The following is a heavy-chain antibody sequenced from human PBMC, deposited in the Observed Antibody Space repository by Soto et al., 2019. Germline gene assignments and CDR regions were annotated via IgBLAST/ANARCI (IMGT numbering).Heavy chain of an antibody. CDR3: AREDSSGYYLRGYYGMDV. J-gene: IGHJ6*02. CDR1: GFSFSSYA. CDR2: IRDEGSNK. V-gene: IGHV3-33*08. D-gene: IGHD3-22*01. Sequence: GGSLRFSCAGSGFSFSSYAMSWVRQAPGKGLEWVAVIRDEGSNKYYADSVKGRFTISRDNSKNTLYLQMNSLRAEDTAVYYCAREDSSGYYLRGYYGMDVWGQGTTVTVSS.